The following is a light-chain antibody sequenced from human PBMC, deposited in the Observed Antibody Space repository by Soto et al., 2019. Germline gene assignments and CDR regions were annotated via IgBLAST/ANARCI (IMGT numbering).Light chain of an antibody. J-gene: IGKJ4*01. Sequence: DIQMTQSPSSVSASVGDTVSITCRASQGINNWLAWYQQKPGKAPQVLIYAASSLQSGVPSRFSGSGFVTDFTLTITSLQPEDFATYFCQQANNFPLTFGGGTKIEIK. V-gene: IGKV1-12*01. CDR3: QQANNFPLT. CDR1: QGINNW. CDR2: AAS.